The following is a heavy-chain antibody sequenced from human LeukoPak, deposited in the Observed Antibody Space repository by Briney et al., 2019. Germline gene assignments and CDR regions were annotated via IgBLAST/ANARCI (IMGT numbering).Heavy chain of an antibody. CDR2: ISGSGIST. D-gene: IGHD6-19*01. CDR1: GFTFRSYA. CDR3: ATQSGFSSGWFAY. Sequence: GGSLRLSCAASGFTFRSYAMSWVRQAPGKGLEWVSDISGSGISTHHADSVKGRFTISRDNSKNTLYLQMNSLRAEDTAVYYCATQSGFSSGWFAYWGQGTLVTVSS. V-gene: IGHV3-23*01. J-gene: IGHJ4*02.